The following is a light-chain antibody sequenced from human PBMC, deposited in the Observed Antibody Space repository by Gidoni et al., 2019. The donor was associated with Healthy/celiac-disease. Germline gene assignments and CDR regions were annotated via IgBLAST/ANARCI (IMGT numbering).Light chain of an antibody. V-gene: IGKV3-11*01. CDR1: QSVSSY. Sequence: EIVLTQSPATLSLSPGERATLSCRASQSVSSYLAWYHQKPGQAPRLLLYDASNRATGIPARFSGSGSGTDFTLTLSSLEPEDFAVYYFQQRSNWPPIFTFGPGTKVDIK. J-gene: IGKJ3*01. CDR2: DAS. CDR3: QQRSNWPPIFT.